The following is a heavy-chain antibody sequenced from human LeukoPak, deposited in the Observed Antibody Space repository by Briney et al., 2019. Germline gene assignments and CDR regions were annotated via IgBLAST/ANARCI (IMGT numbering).Heavy chain of an antibody. J-gene: IGHJ4*02. D-gene: IGHD1-14*01. CDR3: TRDRSRAEDD. CDR2: ISWNSGSI. Sequence: GGSLRLSCAASGFTFDDSAMHWVRQAPGKGLEWVSGISWNSGSIGYADSVKGRFTISRDNAKNSLYLQMNSLRGEDTAVYYCTRDRSRAEDDWGQGTLVTVSS. V-gene: IGHV3-9*01. CDR1: GFTFDDSA.